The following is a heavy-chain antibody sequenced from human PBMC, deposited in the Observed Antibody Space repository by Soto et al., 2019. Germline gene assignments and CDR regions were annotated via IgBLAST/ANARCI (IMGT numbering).Heavy chain of an antibody. CDR3: ARANNWNDRFDY. CDR1: GGTFSSYA. D-gene: IGHD1-20*01. CDR2: IIPIFGTA. J-gene: IGHJ4*02. V-gene: IGHV1-69*13. Sequence: ASVKVSCKASGGTFSSYAISWVRQAPGQGLEWMGGIIPIFGTANYAQKFQGRVTITADESTSTAYMELSSLRSEDTAVYYCARANNWNDRFDYWGQGTLVTVSS.